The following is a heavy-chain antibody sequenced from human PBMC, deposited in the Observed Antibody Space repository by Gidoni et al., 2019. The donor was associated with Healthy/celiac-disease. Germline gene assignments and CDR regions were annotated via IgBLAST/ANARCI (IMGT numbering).Heavy chain of an antibody. J-gene: IGHJ4*02. V-gene: IGHV4-59*01. CDR3: ARDPVWCGESY. CDR2: IYDRGST. D-gene: IGHD3-10*01. CDR1: GVSISSYY. Sequence: QVQLQESGPGLVTPSETLSLTCTVSGVSISSYYWSLIRQPPGQGLEWIGYIYDRGSTHHNPSLKSRVTISVETSKNQCSLKLSSVTAADTAVYYCARDPVWCGESYWGQGTLVTVSS.